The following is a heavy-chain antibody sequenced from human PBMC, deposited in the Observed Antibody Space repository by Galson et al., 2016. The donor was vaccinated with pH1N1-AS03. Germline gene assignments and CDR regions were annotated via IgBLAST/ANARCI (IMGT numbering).Heavy chain of an antibody. CDR1: GFTFSGYD. V-gene: IGHV3-23*01. J-gene: IGHJ5*02. D-gene: IGHD3-3*01. CDR2: IGGIDSST. Sequence: SLRLSCAASGFTFSGYDMNWVRQAPGKGLQWVSGIGGIDSSTWYAESVKGRFTVSRDNSKNTVYLQMNSLRAEDTAIYYCARGSGSPHWFDPWGQGTLVTVSA. CDR3: ARGSGSPHWFDP.